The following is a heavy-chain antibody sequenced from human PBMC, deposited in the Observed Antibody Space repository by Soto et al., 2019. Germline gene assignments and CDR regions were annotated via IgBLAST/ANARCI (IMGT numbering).Heavy chain of an antibody. Sequence: QVQLVQSGAEVKKPGSSVKVSCKASGDTFSSYGISWVRQAPGQGLEWMGGIIPIFGPANYAQSFQGRVTITADESTTTAYMELSSLRSEDTAVYYCARDWVPDVVTRRRRHTMEVWGQGTTVTVSS. CDR2: IIPIFGPA. CDR3: ARDWVPDVVTRRRRHTMEV. CDR1: GDTFSSYG. V-gene: IGHV1-69*01. J-gene: IGHJ6*02. D-gene: IGHD3-3*01.